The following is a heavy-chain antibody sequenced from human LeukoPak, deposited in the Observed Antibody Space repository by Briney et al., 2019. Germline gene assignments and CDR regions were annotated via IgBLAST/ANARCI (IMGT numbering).Heavy chain of an antibody. J-gene: IGHJ4*02. D-gene: IGHD5-12*01. CDR1: GLTFSRFG. Sequence: PGGSLRLSCAASGLTFSRFGMHWVRQAPGKGLEWVALISYDGSNKDYADSVKGRFTISRDNSKNTLHLQMNSLRAEDTAVYYCAKQVATVGSDLDYWGQGTLVTVSS. CDR2: ISYDGSNK. CDR3: AKQVATVGSDLDY. V-gene: IGHV3-30*18.